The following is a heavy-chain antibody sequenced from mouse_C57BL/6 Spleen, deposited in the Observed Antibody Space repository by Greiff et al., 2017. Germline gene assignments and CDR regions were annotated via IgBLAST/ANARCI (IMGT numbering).Heavy chain of an antibody. Sequence: QVQLQQPGAELVKPGASVKMSCKASGYTFTSYWITWVKQRPGQGLEWIGGIYPGSGSTNYNEKFKSKATLTVDTSSSTAYMQLSSLTSEDSAVYYCARWPCTYYGRGDGAYWGQGTLVTVSA. J-gene: IGHJ3*01. CDR2: IYPGSGST. CDR3: ARWPCTYYGRGDGAY. CDR1: GYTFTSYW. V-gene: IGHV1-55*01. D-gene: IGHD1-1*01.